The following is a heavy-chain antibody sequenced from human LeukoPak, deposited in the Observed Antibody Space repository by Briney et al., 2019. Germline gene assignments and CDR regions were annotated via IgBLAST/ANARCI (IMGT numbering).Heavy chain of an antibody. D-gene: IGHD3-10*01. J-gene: IGHJ4*02. CDR2: INTDGSST. CDR1: VFTFSNYW. Sequence: GGSLRLSCTPSVFTFSNYWMHWVRQAPGKGLVWVSHINTDGSSTSYADSVKGRFTISRDNAKNTLYLQMNSLRAEDTAVDYCARGFITMVRGVISWGQGTLVTVSS. V-gene: IGHV3-74*01. CDR3: ARGFITMVRGVIS.